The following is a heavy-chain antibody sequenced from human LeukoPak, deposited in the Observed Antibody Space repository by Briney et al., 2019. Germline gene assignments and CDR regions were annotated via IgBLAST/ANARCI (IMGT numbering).Heavy chain of an antibody. CDR2: IWYDGSNK. D-gene: IGHD5-18*01. J-gene: IGHJ4*02. CDR1: GFTFSSYG. V-gene: IGHV3-33*01. CDR3: ARGGYSYGYVY. Sequence: GRSLRLSCAASGFTFSSYGMHWVRQAPGKGLEWVAVIWYDGSNKYYADSVKGRFTISRDNSKNTLYLQMSSLRAEDTAVYYCARGGYSYGYVYWGQGTLVTVSS.